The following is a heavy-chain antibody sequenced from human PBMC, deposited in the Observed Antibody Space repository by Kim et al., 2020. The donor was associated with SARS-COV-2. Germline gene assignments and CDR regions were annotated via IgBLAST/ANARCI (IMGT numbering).Heavy chain of an antibody. CDR1: GDSVSSNRAS. CDR3: ARGGESSMQWFDP. D-gene: IGHD3-16*01. Sequence: SQTLSLTCAISGDSVSSNRASWNWIRQSPSRGLEWLGRTYYRSKWSNDYAVSVKSRITINPDTSKNQFSLQLNSVTPEDTAVYYCARGGESSMQWFDPWGQGTLVTVSS. V-gene: IGHV6-1*01. J-gene: IGHJ5*02. CDR2: TYYRSKWSN.